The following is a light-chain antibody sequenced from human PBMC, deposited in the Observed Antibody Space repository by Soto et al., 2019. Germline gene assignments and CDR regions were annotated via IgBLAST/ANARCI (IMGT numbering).Light chain of an antibody. CDR2: RNS. Sequence: QLVLTQPPSASGTPGQRVTISCSGSSSNIGDNFVCWYQHLPGSAPKLLIHRNSLRPSGVPDRFSGSKSGTSASLAITGLRSEDEAEYYCATWDDSLIRYIFGTGTKLTVL. CDR1: SSNIGDNF. V-gene: IGLV1-47*01. CDR3: ATWDDSLIRYI. J-gene: IGLJ1*01.